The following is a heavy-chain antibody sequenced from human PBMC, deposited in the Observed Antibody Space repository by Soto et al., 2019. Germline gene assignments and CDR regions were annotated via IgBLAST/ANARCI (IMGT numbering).Heavy chain of an antibody. Sequence: EVQLVQSGAEVKKPGESLKISCKGSGYSFSSYWIVWVRQMPGKGLEWMGIIYPGDSDTRYNPSFQGQVTISADKSIYTAYLQWSSLKASDTAMYYCARSYYDGSGYYPHFDYWGQGTLVTVSS. CDR3: ARSYYDGSGYYPHFDY. D-gene: IGHD3-22*01. CDR2: IYPGDSDT. CDR1: GYSFSSYW. V-gene: IGHV5-51*01. J-gene: IGHJ4*02.